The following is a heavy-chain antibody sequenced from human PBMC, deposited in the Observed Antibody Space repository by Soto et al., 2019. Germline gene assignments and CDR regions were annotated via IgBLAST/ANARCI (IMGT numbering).Heavy chain of an antibody. CDR2: ISYSNYI. D-gene: IGHD4-4*01. J-gene: IGHJ4*02. V-gene: IGHV3-21*01. Sequence: GWLRRSGAPSGCTFSSYSVNWVRQAAGKGLEWVSCISYSNYIYYADSVKGRFTISRDNAKNSLYLQLNSLRAEDTAVYYCERGAHMTTVFFPFDYWGQGTLVTVSS. CDR3: ERGAHMTTVFFPFDY. CDR1: GCTFSSYS.